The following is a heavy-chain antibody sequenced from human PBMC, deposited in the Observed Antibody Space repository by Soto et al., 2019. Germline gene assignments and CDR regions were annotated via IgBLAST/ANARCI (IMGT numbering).Heavy chain of an antibody. Sequence: PSETLSLTCTVSGGSISSSSYYWGWIRHPPGKGLEWIASIFYSGTTYYNPSLESRVTISVDTSKNQVSLQLSSVTAADTAFYYCASVPARFCASTSCFPGYWGQGTLVTVSS. CDR2: IFYSGTT. CDR1: GGSISSSSYY. V-gene: IGHV4-39*01. CDR3: ASVPARFCASTSCFPGY. D-gene: IGHD2-2*01. J-gene: IGHJ4*02.